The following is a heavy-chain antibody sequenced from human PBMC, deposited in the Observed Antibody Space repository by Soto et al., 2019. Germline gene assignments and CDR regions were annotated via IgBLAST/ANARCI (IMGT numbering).Heavy chain of an antibody. J-gene: IGHJ6*02. V-gene: IGHV3-21*01. CDR2: ISSSSSYI. D-gene: IGHD6-6*01. Sequence: GVSLRLSFAASGFTFSSYSMNWVRQAPGKGLEWVSSISSSSSYIYYADSVKGRFTISRDNAKNSLYLQMNSLRAEDTAVYYCARDRIAARPLYYYGMDVWGQGTTVTVSS. CDR1: GFTFSSYS. CDR3: ARDRIAARPLYYYGMDV.